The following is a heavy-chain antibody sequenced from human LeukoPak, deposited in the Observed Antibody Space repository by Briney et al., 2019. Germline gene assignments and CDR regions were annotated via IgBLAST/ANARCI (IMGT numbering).Heavy chain of an antibody. J-gene: IGHJ2*01. CDR2: IYSNGST. CDR1: GGSMNSGDYY. D-gene: IGHD7-27*01. Sequence: SETLSLTCSVSGGSMNSGDYYWNWMRQRPGKGLDWIGSIYSNGSTYYKPCLKRRLTISMDTSKNQFSLNLRSVTAADTAVYYCVRDRPNWGSEFWFFDFWGRGTLVAVST. V-gene: IGHV4-30-4*08. CDR3: VRDRPNWGSEFWFFDF.